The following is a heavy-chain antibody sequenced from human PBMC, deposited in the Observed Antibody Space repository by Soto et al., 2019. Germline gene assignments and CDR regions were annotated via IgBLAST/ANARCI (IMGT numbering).Heavy chain of an antibody. CDR1: GFTFSNAW. J-gene: IGHJ3*02. Sequence: GGSLRLSCAASGFTFSNAWMNWVRQAPGKGLEWVGRIKSKTDGGTTDYAAPVKGRFTISRDDSKNTLYLQMNSLKTEDTAVYYCTTHLPERGYSYAFDIWGQGTMVTVSS. CDR3: TTHLPERGYSYAFDI. CDR2: IKSKTDGGTT. V-gene: IGHV3-15*07. D-gene: IGHD5-18*01.